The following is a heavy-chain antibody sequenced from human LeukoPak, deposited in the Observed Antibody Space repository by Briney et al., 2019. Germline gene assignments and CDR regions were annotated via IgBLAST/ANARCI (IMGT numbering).Heavy chain of an antibody. D-gene: IGHD4-17*01. CDR2: IYDSGNI. J-gene: IGHJ5*02. Sequence: PSETLSLTCAVSGGSISSGGHSWTWIRQPPGKGLEWIGYIYDSGNIFHNPSLKSRVTISLDRAKNQFSLKLSSVTAADTAVYYCARVIRYGDYFNWFDPWGQGTLVTVSS. CDR1: GGSISSGGHS. CDR3: ARVIRYGDYFNWFDP. V-gene: IGHV4-30-2*01.